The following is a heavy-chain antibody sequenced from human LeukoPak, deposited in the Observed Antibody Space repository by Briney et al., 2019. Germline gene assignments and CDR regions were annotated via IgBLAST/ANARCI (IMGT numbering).Heavy chain of an antibody. CDR2: IYSSGST. CDR3: ARDPGGCSGGSCYYYFDH. J-gene: IGHJ4*02. V-gene: IGHV4-4*07. D-gene: IGHD2-15*01. CDR1: GGSISSDY. Sequence: PSETLSLTCTVSGGSISSDYWIWIRQPAGKGLEWIGRIYSSGSTNYNPSLESRVTMSIDTSKNQFSLKLRSVTAADTAVYYCARDPGGCSGGSCYYYFDHCGQGTLVTVSS.